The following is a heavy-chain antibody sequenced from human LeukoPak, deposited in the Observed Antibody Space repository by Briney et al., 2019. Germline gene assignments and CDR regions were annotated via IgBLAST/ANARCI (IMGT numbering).Heavy chain of an antibody. CDR1: GGSFSGYY. D-gene: IGHD6-13*01. CDR3: ARGLRPGSWYKRFLYWFDP. CDR2: INHSGST. J-gene: IGHJ5*02. Sequence: SSETLSLTCAVYGGSFSGYYWSWIRQPPGKGLEWIGEINHSGSTNYNPSLKSRVTISVDTSKNQFSLKLSSVTAADTAVYYCARGLRPGSWYKRFLYWFDPWGQGTLVTVSS. V-gene: IGHV4-34*01.